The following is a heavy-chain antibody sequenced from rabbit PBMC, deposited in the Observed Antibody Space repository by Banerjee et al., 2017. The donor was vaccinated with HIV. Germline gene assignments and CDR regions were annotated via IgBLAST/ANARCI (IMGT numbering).Heavy chain of an antibody. Sequence: QEQLEESGGGLVHPEGSLALTCTASGFSFSSSYYMCWVRQAPGKGLEWIACIYVGSSGSTYYASWAKGRFTISKTSSTTVTLQMTSLTAADTATYFCARDPYSSGWGPNYFNLWGQGTLVTVS. J-gene: IGHJ4*01. D-gene: IGHD4-1*01. CDR1: GFSFSSSYY. CDR2: IYVGSSGST. CDR3: ARDPYSSGWGPNYFNL. V-gene: IGHV1S45*01.